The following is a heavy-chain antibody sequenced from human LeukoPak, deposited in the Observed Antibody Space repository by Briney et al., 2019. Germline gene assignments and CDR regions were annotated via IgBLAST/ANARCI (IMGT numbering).Heavy chain of an antibody. Sequence: GGSLRLSCVASEFTFSSYGMHWVRQAPGKGLEWVAYIRYDGSDKYYADSVKGRFAISRLNSKNTLYLRMNSLRADDTAVYFCVQHYGGQGYWGQGTLVTVSS. J-gene: IGHJ4*02. CDR1: EFTFSSYG. CDR2: IRYDGSDK. CDR3: VQHYGGQGY. D-gene: IGHD4-23*01. V-gene: IGHV3-30*02.